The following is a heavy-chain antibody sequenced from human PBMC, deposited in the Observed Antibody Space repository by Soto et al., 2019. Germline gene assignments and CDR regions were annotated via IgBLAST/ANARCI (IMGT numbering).Heavy chain of an antibody. D-gene: IGHD3-22*01. CDR1: GGRFSKYA. CDR3: ARDHRDSSGYNYAQDYYYGMDV. Sequence: GASVKVSCEASGGRFSKYAIIWVRQAPRQGLEWMGGIPPMSGTINYAQRFQGRVTITADESTSTAYMELSSLRSEDTAVYYCARDHRDSSGYNYAQDYYYGMDVWGQGTTVTVSS. J-gene: IGHJ6*02. V-gene: IGHV1-69*13. CDR2: IPPMSGTI.